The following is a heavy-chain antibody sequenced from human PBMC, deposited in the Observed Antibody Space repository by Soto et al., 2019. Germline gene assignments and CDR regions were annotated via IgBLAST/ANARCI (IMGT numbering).Heavy chain of an antibody. CDR3: AAESPVLRFLARAYYYNSAMDV. J-gene: IGHJ6*02. V-gene: IGHV1-58*01. D-gene: IGHD3-3*01. CDR1: GFTFTTSA. Sequence: QMQLVQSGPEVKKPGTSVKVSCKASGFTFTTSAVQWVRQARGQRLEWVGWIVVGSGNTNYAQKFQERVTITRDMSTSAAYMELSTLISEDTAVYYCAAESPVLRFLARAYYYNSAMDVWGQGTTVTVSS. CDR2: IVVGSGNT.